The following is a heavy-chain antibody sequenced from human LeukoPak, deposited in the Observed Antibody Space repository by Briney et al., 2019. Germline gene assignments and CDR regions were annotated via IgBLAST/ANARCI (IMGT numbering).Heavy chain of an antibody. D-gene: IGHD3-22*01. CDR3: ARVNYYDSSGYHDFDY. Sequence: ASVKVSCKASGYTFTSYGISWVRQAPGQGLEWMGWICAYNGNTNYAQKLQGRVTMTTDTSTSTAYMELRSLRSDDTAVYYCARVNYYDSSGYHDFDYWGQGTLVTVSS. J-gene: IGHJ4*02. V-gene: IGHV1-18*01. CDR1: GYTFTSYG. CDR2: ICAYNGNT.